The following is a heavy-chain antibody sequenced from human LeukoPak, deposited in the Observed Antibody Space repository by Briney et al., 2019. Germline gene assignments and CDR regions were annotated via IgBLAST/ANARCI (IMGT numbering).Heavy chain of an antibody. J-gene: IGHJ4*02. D-gene: IGHD6-6*01. Sequence: ASVKVSCKASGYTFTSYGISWVRQAPGQGLEWMGWISPNNGNTNYAQKFQGRVTMTTDTSTSTAYMELRSLRSDYTAVYYCARVRYSSSSGWFDYWGQGTLVTVSS. V-gene: IGHV1-18*01. CDR2: ISPNNGNT. CDR1: GYTFTSYG. CDR3: ARVRYSSSSGWFDY.